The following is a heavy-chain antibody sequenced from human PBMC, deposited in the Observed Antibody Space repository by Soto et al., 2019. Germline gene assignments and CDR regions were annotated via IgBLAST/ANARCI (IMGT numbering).Heavy chain of an antibody. Sequence: EVQLLESGGGLVQPGGSLRLSCAVSGFSFSNSAMTWVRQAPGKGLEWVSGISGSGDITYNTDSVKGRFAISRDTSKNVVYLQMRSLRAEDTAVYYCAKVPQWVFRYHDWFFDYCGQGTLVTVSS. CDR1: GFSFSNSA. CDR2: ISGSGDIT. J-gene: IGHJ4*02. CDR3: AKVPQWVFRYHDWFFDY. D-gene: IGHD3-9*01. V-gene: IGHV3-23*01.